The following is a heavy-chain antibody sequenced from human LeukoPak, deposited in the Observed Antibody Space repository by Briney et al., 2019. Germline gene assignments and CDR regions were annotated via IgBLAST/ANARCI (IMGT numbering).Heavy chain of an antibody. V-gene: IGHV3-21*01. Sequence: GGSLRLSRAPSVFTPTAYTTNSVRQTPEKGLEWGSYISGSTTDIYYADSVKGRFTISRDNAKRSVYLQMNSLGVEDTAVYYCARDIHSVAFDIWGQGTMVTVSS. CDR1: VFTPTAYT. CDR3: ARDIHSVAFDI. J-gene: IGHJ3*02. CDR2: ISGSTTDI.